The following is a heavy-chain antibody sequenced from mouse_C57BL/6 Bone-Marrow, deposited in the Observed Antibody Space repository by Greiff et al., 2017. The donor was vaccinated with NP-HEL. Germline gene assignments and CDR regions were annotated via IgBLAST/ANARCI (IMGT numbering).Heavy chain of an antibody. CDR3: SYGSSPVDFYY. J-gene: IGHJ2*01. Sequence: QVQLQQPGAELVKPGASVKLSCKASGYTFTSYWMHWVKQRPGQGLEWIGMIHPNSGSTNYNEKFKSKATLTVDKSSSTAYMQLSSLTSEDSSVYYCSYGSSPVDFYYWGQGTTLTVSS. CDR2: IHPNSGST. CDR1: GYTFTSYW. V-gene: IGHV1-64*01. D-gene: IGHD1-1*01.